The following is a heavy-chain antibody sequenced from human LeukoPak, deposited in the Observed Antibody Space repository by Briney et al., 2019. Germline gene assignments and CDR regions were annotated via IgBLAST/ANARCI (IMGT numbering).Heavy chain of an antibody. CDR1: GGSISSSSYY. V-gene: IGHV4-39*01. CDR3: ARLYGSGSYYLGYYYYMDV. CDR2: IYYSGST. J-gene: IGHJ6*03. D-gene: IGHD3-10*01. Sequence: SETLSLTCTVSGGSISSSSYYWGWIRQPPGKGLEWSGSIYYSGSTYYNPSLKSRVTISVDTSKNQFSLKLSSVTAADTAVYYCARLYGSGSYYLGYYYYMDVWGKGTTVTVSS.